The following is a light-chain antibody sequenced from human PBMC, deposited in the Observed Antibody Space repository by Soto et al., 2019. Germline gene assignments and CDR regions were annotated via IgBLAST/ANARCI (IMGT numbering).Light chain of an antibody. Sequence: QSALTQPASVSGSPGQSITISCTGTSSDVGSYNLVSWYQQHPGKAPKVIIYEGRKRPSGVSNRFSGSKSGKTASLTISGLQAEDEADYYCCSFAGSSTPVVFGTGTKVTVL. V-gene: IGLV2-23*01. CDR2: EGR. J-gene: IGLJ1*01. CDR1: SSDVGSYNL. CDR3: CSFAGSSTPVV.